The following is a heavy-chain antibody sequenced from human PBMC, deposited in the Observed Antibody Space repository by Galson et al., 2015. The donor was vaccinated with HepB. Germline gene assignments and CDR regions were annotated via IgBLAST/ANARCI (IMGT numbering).Heavy chain of an antibody. CDR3: ARGGKVYSSAWSPSRVAFDI. V-gene: IGHV3-53*01. D-gene: IGHD6-19*01. CDR2: IYSGGST. J-gene: IGHJ3*02. Sequence: SLRLSCAASGFTVSGNYMSWVRQAPGKGLEGVSVIYSGGSTYYADSVKGRFTISRDNSKNTLYLQMNSLRAEDTAVYYCARGGKVYSSAWSPSRVAFDIWGQGTMVTVS. CDR1: GFTVSGNY.